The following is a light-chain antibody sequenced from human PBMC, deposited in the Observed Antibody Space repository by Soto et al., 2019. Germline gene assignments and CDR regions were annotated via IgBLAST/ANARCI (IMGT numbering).Light chain of an antibody. CDR2: GAS. CDR3: QKHVSVPFT. CDR1: QGIGTY. Sequence: DIQMTQSPSSLSASVGDRVTVTCRASQGIGTYLAWYQQKPGKAPKLLIYGASTLQSGVPSRFSGFGSGTDFTPPISSLQPEDFATYFCQKHVSVPFTFGTGTKVEFK. J-gene: IGKJ3*01. V-gene: IGKV1-27*01.